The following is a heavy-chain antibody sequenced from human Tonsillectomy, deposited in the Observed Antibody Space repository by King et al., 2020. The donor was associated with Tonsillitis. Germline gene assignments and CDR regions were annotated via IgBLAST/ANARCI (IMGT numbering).Heavy chain of an antibody. CDR2: IWYDGSNR. D-gene: IGHD1-1*01. CDR1: GFTFSSYG. J-gene: IGHJ2*01. CDR3: ARKNDWYFDL. Sequence: VQLVESGGGVVQPGRSLRLSCVVSGFTFSSYGMHWVRQAPGKGLEWVAVIWYDGSNRDYVDSVKGRFTISRDDSKNPLYLQMNSLRAEDTAVYYCARKNDWYFDLWGRGTLVTVSS. V-gene: IGHV3-33*08.